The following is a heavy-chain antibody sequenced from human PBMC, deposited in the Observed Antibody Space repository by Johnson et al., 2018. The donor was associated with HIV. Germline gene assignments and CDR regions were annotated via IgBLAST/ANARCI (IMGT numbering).Heavy chain of an antibody. D-gene: IGHD3-10*01. J-gene: IGHJ3*02. V-gene: IGHV3-NL1*01. Sequence: QVQLVESGGGVVQPGGSLRLSCAASGFTFSNYGMHWVRQAPGKGLEWVSVIYSGGSTYYADSVKGRFTISRDNSKNTLYLQMNSLRAEDTAVYYCARGPVMVRGVTDAFDIWGQGTMVTVSS. CDR1: GFTFSNYG. CDR2: IYSGGST. CDR3: ARGPVMVRGVTDAFDI.